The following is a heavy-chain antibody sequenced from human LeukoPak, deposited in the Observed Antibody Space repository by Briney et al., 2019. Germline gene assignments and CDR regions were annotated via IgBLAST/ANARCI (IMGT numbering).Heavy chain of an antibody. Sequence: GGSLRLSCAASGFTFSSYSMNWVRQAPGKGLEWVSYISSSSTIYYADSVKGRFTISRDNSKNTLYLQMNSLRAEDTAVYYCAKSGYNRFDYWGQGTLVTVSS. CDR1: GFTFSSYS. V-gene: IGHV3-48*01. CDR2: ISSSSTI. D-gene: IGHD5-24*01. CDR3: AKSGYNRFDY. J-gene: IGHJ4*02.